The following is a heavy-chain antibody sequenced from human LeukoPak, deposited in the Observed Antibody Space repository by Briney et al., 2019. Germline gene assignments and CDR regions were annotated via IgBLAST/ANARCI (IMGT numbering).Heavy chain of an antibody. CDR2: ISSSGSTI. Sequence: PGRSLRPSPAPSGFTFTEYYMSWIRQAPRRRLERGSYISSSGSTIYYADSVKGRFTISRDNAKNTLYLQMNSLRAEDTAVYYCAKDSASVVVAATGNWFDPWGQGTLVTVSS. CDR3: AKDSASVVVAATGNWFDP. D-gene: IGHD2-15*01. V-gene: IGHV3-11*01. CDR1: GFTFTEYY. J-gene: IGHJ5*02.